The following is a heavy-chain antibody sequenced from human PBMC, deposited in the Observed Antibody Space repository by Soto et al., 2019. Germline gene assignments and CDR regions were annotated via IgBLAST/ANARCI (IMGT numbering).Heavy chain of an antibody. V-gene: IGHV3-15*07. Sequence: PSGSLRLSCVASVFTFTTTWMNRVRQAPGKGPEWVGRIKTIAEGGTAEYAAPVKGRFTISRDESKNTVSLQMNGLKTEDTPIYYCTKVRTNWGQGTQVTVTT. J-gene: IGHJ4*02. CDR2: IKTIAEGGTA. CDR3: TKVRTN. CDR1: VFTFTTTW.